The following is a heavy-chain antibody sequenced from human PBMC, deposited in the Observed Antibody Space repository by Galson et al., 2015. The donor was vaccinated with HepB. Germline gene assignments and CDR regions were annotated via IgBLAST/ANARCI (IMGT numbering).Heavy chain of an antibody. V-gene: IGHV3-48*02. CDR1: GFAFSSYN. CDR3: ARDGELRSLEWLLTPSFDF. D-gene: IGHD3-3*01. Sequence: SLRLSCAASGFAFSSYNTNWVRQAPGKGLEWVSFISSSSSTTYYAGSVKGRFTISRDNAKKSLYLQMSSLRDEDTAVYYCARDGELRSLEWLLTPSFDFWGQGILVTVSS. CDR2: ISSSSSTT. J-gene: IGHJ4*02.